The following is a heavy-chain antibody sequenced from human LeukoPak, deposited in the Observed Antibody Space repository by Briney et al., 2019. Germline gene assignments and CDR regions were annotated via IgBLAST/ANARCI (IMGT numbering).Heavy chain of an antibody. D-gene: IGHD3-22*01. Sequence: GGSLRLSCAASGFSFTTHSMNWVRQAPGKGLEWVSFISVTSSFISYADSVKGRFTISRDNGENSLYLQMNSLRAEDTAVYYCAKDRPNYYDSSGHYYRRNGDYWGQGTLVTVSS. V-gene: IGHV3-48*01. J-gene: IGHJ4*02. CDR1: GFSFTTHS. CDR2: ISVTSSFI. CDR3: AKDRPNYYDSSGHYYRRNGDY.